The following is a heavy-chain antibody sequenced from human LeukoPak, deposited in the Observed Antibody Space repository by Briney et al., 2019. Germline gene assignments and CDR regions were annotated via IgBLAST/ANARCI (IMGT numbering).Heavy chain of an antibody. CDR2: IYSDNT. J-gene: IGHJ4*02. D-gene: IGHD4/OR15-4a*01. CDR1: GFTVSTNS. Sequence: GGSLRLSCTVSGFTVSTNSMSWVRQAPGKGLEWVSFIYSDNTHYSDSVRGRFTISRDNSKNTLYLQMNSLRAEDTAVYYCARRAGAYSHPYDYWGQGTLVTVSS. V-gene: IGHV3-53*01. CDR3: ARRAGAYSHPYDY.